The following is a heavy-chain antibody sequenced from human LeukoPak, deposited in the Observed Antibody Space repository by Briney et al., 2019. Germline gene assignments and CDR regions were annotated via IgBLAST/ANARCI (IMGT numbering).Heavy chain of an antibody. Sequence: GGSLRLSCAASGFTFSSYAMSWVRQAPGKGLEWVSAISGSGGSTYYADSVKGRFTISRDNSKNTLYLQMNGLRAEDTAVYYCAKDRAPYYYDTSGTTSDYWGQGTLVTVSS. CDR1: GFTFSSYA. CDR2: ISGSGGST. V-gene: IGHV3-23*01. D-gene: IGHD3-22*01. J-gene: IGHJ4*02. CDR3: AKDRAPYYYDTSGTTSDY.